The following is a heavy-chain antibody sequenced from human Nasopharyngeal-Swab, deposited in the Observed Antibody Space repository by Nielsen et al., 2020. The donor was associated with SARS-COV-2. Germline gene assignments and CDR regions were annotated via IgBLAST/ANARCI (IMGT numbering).Heavy chain of an antibody. CDR2: FDPEDGET. CDR3: ARAGEQQLLYYYYMDV. D-gene: IGHD6-13*01. Sequence: ASVKVSCKVSGYTLTELSMHWVRQAPGKGLEWMGGFDPEDGETIYAQKFQGRVTMTEDTSTDTAYMELSSLRSEDTAVYYCARAGEQQLLYYYYMDVWGKGTTVTVSS. J-gene: IGHJ6*03. CDR1: GYTLTELS. V-gene: IGHV1-24*01.